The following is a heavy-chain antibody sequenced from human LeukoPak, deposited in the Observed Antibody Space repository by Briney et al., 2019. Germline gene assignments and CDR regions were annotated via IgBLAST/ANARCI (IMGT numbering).Heavy chain of an antibody. CDR2: IYFSGST. Sequence: SETLSLTCTVSGGSISSFYWSWLRQPPGKRLEWIGHIYFSGSTNYNPSLKSRLTISVDTSKNQFSLKLSSVTVADTAVYYCAREDYGSGTPPGFDYWGQGTLVIVSS. CDR1: GGSISSFY. D-gene: IGHD3-10*01. V-gene: IGHV4-59*01. J-gene: IGHJ4*02. CDR3: AREDYGSGTPPGFDY.